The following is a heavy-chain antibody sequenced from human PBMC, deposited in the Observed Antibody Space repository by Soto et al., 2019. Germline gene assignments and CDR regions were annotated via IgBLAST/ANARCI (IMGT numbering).Heavy chain of an antibody. Sequence: ASVKVSCKASGYTFTSYYMHWVRQAPGQGLEWMGIINPSGGSTSYAQKFQGRVTMTRDMSTSTVYMELSSLRSEDTAVYYCARDPGKNWNYNYFDYWGQGTLVTVSS. CDR1: GYTFTSYY. D-gene: IGHD1-7*01. J-gene: IGHJ4*02. CDR3: ARDPGKNWNYNYFDY. CDR2: INPSGGST. V-gene: IGHV1-46*03.